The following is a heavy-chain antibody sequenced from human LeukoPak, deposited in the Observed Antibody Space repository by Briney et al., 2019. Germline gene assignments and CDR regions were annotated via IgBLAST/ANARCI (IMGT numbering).Heavy chain of an antibody. CDR1: GGSISSSSYY. D-gene: IGHD6-19*01. J-gene: IGHJ4*02. Sequence: LETLSLTCTVSGGSISSSSYYWGWIRQPPGKGLEWIGSIYYSGSTYYNPSLKSRVTISVDTSKNQFSLKLSSVTAADTAVYYCARCSTGSGWYYYFDYWGQGTRVSFSS. CDR2: IYYSGST. CDR3: ARCSTGSGWYYYFDY. V-gene: IGHV4-39*01.